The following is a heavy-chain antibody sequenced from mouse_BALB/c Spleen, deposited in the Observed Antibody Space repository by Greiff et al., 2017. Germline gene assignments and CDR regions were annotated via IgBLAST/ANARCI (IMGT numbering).Heavy chain of an antibody. Sequence: QVHVKQPGAELVKPGASVKLSCKASGYTFTSYWMHWVKQRPGRGLEWIGRIDPNSGGTKYNEKFKSKATLTVDKPSSTAYMQLSSLTSEDSAVYYCTRGRNDYDGGGFAYWGQGTLVTVSA. CDR3: TRGRNDYDGGGFAY. CDR1: GYTFTSYW. CDR2: IDPNSGGT. V-gene: IGHV1-62-3*01. D-gene: IGHD2-4*01. J-gene: IGHJ3*01.